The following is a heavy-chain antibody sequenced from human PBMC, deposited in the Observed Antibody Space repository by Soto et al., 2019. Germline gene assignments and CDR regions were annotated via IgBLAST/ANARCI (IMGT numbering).Heavy chain of an antibody. D-gene: IGHD6-6*01. CDR1: GYTFSNHG. CDR2: IGAYNGNT. J-gene: IGHJ6*03. Sequence: ASVKVSCKASGYTFSNHGITWVRQAPGQGLEWMGWIGAYNGNTHYTQSLQGRVTMTTDTSTSTAYMELRGLRSDDTAVYYCARVRQLDGYFYYYMDVWGKGTTVTVS. V-gene: IGHV1-18*01. CDR3: ARVRQLDGYFYYYMDV.